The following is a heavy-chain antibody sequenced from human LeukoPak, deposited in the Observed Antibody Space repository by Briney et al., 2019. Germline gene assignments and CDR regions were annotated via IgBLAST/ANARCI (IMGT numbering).Heavy chain of an antibody. D-gene: IGHD2-2*01. CDR3: ANLGVVPAASRYYYYMDV. CDR2: INHSGST. V-gene: IGHV4-34*01. Sequence: SETLSLTCAVYGGSFSGYYLSWIRQPPGKGLEWIWEINHSGSTNYNPSLKSRVTISVDTSKNQFSLKLSSVTAADTAVYYCANLGVVPAASRYYYYMDVWGKGTTVPVSS. CDR1: GGSFSGYY. J-gene: IGHJ6*03.